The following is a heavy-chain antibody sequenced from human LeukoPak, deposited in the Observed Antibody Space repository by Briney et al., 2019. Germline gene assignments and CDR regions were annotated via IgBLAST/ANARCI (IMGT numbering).Heavy chain of an antibody. Sequence: GGSLRLSCAASGFTFSSYAMSWVRQAPGKGLEWVSGFSATGGNTHYADSVKGRFTISRDNSKNTLFLQMNSLRAEDTAIYYCATYRQVMLPFESWGRGTLVTVSS. CDR3: ATYRQVMLPFES. CDR2: FSATGGNT. J-gene: IGHJ4*02. V-gene: IGHV3-23*01. CDR1: GFTFSSYA. D-gene: IGHD5-18*01.